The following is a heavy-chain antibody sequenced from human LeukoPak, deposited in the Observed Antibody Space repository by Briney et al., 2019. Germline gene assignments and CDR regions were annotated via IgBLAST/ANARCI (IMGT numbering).Heavy chain of an antibody. CDR3: ARDQAVGATTGLDAFDI. CDR1: GLTVSSNY. V-gene: IGHV3-66*01. Sequence: PGGSLRLSCAASGLTVSSNYMSWVRQAPGKGLEWVSIIYSGGRTYYADSVKGRFTISRDNSKNTLYLQMNSLRAEDTAVYYCARDQAVGATTGLDAFDIWGQGTMVTVSS. D-gene: IGHD1-26*01. J-gene: IGHJ3*02. CDR2: IYSGGRT.